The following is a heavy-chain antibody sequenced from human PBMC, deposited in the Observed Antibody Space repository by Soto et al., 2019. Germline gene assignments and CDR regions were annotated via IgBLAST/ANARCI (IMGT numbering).Heavy chain of an antibody. D-gene: IGHD5-12*01. CDR3: ARERGYSGYFDY. CDR1: GGSVSSGSYY. Sequence: PSETLSLTCTVSGGSVSSGSYYWSWIRQPPGKGLEWIGYIYYSGSTNYNPSLKSRVTISVDTSKNQFSLKLSSVTAADTAVYYCARERGYSGYFDYWGQGTLVTVSS. V-gene: IGHV4-61*01. J-gene: IGHJ4*02. CDR2: IYYSGST.